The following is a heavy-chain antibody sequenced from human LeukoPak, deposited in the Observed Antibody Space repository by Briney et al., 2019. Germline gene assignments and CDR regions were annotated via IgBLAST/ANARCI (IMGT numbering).Heavy chain of an antibody. D-gene: IGHD5-18*01. CDR3: ARGLDASMETAYDY. CDR1: GGSFNAYA. CDR2: IIPIFGTS. V-gene: IGHV1-69*05. Sequence: ASVKVSCKASGGSFNAYAISWVRQAPGQGLEWMGGIIPIFGTSNYAQKLKGRVTISTDESTSTAYMEVSSLRSEDTAIYYCARGLDASMETAYDYWGQGTQVTVSS. J-gene: IGHJ4*02.